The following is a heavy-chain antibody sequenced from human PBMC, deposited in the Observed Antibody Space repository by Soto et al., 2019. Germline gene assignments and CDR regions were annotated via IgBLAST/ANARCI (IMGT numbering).Heavy chain of an antibody. CDR3: AIAGIAVAGTSYYYYGMDV. V-gene: IGHV1-18*01. J-gene: IGHJ6*02. CDR1: GYTFTSYG. D-gene: IGHD6-19*01. CDR2: ISANNGNT. Sequence: ASVKVSCKASGYTFTSYGISWVRQAPGQGLEWMGWISANNGNTNYAQKLQGRVTMTRDTSTSTAYMELSRLRSDDTAVYYCAIAGIAVAGTSYYYYGMDVWGQGTTVTVSS.